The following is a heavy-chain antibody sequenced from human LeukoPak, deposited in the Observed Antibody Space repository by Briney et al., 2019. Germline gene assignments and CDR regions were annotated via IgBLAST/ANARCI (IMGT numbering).Heavy chain of an antibody. D-gene: IGHD2-15*01. CDR2: ISSSSSTI. Sequence: GGSLRLSCAASGFTFSNAWMSWVRQASGKGLEWVSYISSSSSTIYYADSVEGRFTISRDNAKNSLYLQMNSLRAEDTAVYHCARKGCSGGSCYDYYYYMDVWGKGTTVTISS. CDR1: GFTFSNAW. V-gene: IGHV3-48*01. J-gene: IGHJ6*03. CDR3: ARKGCSGGSCYDYYYYMDV.